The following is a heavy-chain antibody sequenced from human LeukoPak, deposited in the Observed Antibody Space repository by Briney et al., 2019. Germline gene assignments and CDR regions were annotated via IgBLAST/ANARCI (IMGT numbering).Heavy chain of an antibody. V-gene: IGHV4-4*07. CDR1: GISINPYY. D-gene: IGHD2-21*02. CDR3: ASRYCGGDCSPDKDAFDI. J-gene: IGHJ3*02. CDR2: IISTTGSA. Sequence: PSETLSLTCTVSGISINPYYWTWIRQPAGKGLEWIGRIISTTGSANYNPSLKSRVTISVDTSKNQFSLKLSSVTAADTAVYYCASRYCGGDCSPDKDAFDIWGQGTMVTVSS.